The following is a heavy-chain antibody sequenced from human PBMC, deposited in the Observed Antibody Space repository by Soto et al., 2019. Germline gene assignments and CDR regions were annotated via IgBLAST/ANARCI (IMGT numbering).Heavy chain of an antibody. CDR3: ERVSGHDFRRMDV. CDR1: GGSISSYY. Sequence: QVQLQESGPGLVRSSETLSLTCIVSGGSISSYYWNWIRQPPGKGLEWIGYIYYIGSTNYNPSLKSRVTISVDTSKNQFSLKLTPVTAADTAVYYCERVSGHDFRRMDVWGQGTTVTVSS. D-gene: IGHD3-3*01. J-gene: IGHJ6*02. CDR2: IYYIGST. V-gene: IGHV4-59*01.